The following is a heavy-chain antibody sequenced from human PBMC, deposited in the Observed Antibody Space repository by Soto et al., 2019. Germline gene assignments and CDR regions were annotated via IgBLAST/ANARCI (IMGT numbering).Heavy chain of an antibody. CDR2: IYHSGTT. D-gene: IGHD6-19*01. Sequence: QVQLQESGPGLVKPSGTLSLTSAVSGGSISTNWWSWVRKPPGKGLEWIGEIYHSGTTNYNPSLRSRVTISIDKSKNQLSLDLTSVTAADSAVYYCARHISVPRTRGFGYWGQGTLVTVSS. CDR1: GGSISTNW. J-gene: IGHJ4*02. CDR3: ARHISVPRTRGFGY. V-gene: IGHV4-4*02.